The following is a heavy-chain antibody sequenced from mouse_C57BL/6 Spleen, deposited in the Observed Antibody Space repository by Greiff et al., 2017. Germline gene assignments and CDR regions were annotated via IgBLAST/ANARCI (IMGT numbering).Heavy chain of an antibody. J-gene: IGHJ4*01. Sequence: EVMLVESEGGLVQPGSSMKLSCTASGFTFSDYYIAWVRQVPEKGLEWVANINYDGSSTYYLDSLKSRFIISRDNAKNIPYMQMSSLRSEDTAAYYYARARGLRSFFAMGYWGQGTSVTVSS. D-gene: IGHD1-1*01. CDR3: ARARGLRSFFAMGY. CDR1: GFTFSDYY. V-gene: IGHV5-16*01. CDR2: INYDGSST.